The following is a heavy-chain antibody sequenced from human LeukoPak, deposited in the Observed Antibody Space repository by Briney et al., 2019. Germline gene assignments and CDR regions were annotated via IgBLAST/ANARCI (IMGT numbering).Heavy chain of an antibody. J-gene: IGHJ4*02. CDR2: ISGSGYHI. Sequence: PGGSLRLSCAASGFTFTDYAMSWVRQAPGKGLEWVSAISGSGYHIHYADSVKGRFTISRDTSNNTLYLRMNSLGPEDTAIYYCAKGFYDKSGYSLGYWGQGTLVTVSS. CDR1: GFTFTDYA. CDR3: AKGFYDKSGYSLGY. D-gene: IGHD3-22*01. V-gene: IGHV3-23*01.